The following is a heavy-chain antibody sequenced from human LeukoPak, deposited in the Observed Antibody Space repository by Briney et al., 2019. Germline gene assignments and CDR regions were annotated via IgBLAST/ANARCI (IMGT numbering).Heavy chain of an antibody. V-gene: IGHV4-30-2*01. D-gene: IGHD6-19*01. Sequence: SQTLSLTCAVSGGSISSGGYSWSWIRQPPGKGLEWIGEINHSGSTNYNPSLKSRVTISVDTSKNQFSLKLSSVTAADTAVYYCARERVAGAYNWFDPWGQGTLVTVSS. CDR3: ARERVAGAYNWFDP. CDR2: INHSGST. J-gene: IGHJ5*02. CDR1: GGSISSGGYS.